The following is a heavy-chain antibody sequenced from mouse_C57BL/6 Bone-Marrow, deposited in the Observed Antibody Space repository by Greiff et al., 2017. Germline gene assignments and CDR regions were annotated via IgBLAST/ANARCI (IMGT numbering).Heavy chain of an antibody. D-gene: IGHD1-1*01. J-gene: IGHJ4*01. CDR2: INPNSGTS. V-gene: IGHV1-39*01. CDR3: ARRDYEGMDY. CDR1: GYSFTDYN. Sequence: EVQLQQSGPELVQPGASVKISCKASGYSFTDYNMNWVQQSNGKSLEWIGVINPNSGTSSSNQKFKGNATLTVDQSSNTAYKQHNGLTSGESAVDYCARRDYEGMDYWGQGTSVTVSS.